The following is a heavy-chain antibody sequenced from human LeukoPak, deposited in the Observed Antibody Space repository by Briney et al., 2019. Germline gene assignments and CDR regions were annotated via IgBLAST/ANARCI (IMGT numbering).Heavy chain of an antibody. CDR1: GFTFSSYS. CDR2: ISSSSSYI. Sequence: GGSLRPSCAASGFTFSSYSMNWVRQAPGKGLEWVSSISSSSSYIYYEDSVKGRFTISRDNAKTSLYLQMNSLSSEDTAVYYCAPEKGYYDFWSGLTTGSDYYYMDVWGKGTTVTVSS. V-gene: IGHV3-21*01. CDR3: APEKGYYDFWSGLTTGSDYYYMDV. D-gene: IGHD3-3*01. J-gene: IGHJ6*03.